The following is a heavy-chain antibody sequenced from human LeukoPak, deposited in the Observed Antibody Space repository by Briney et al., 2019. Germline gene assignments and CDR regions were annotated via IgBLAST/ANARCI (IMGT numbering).Heavy chain of an antibody. Sequence: PGGSLRLSCEASRFIFSDYYMSWIRQAPGKGLEWVSYISASSGYTKYADSVKGRFTISRDNAKNSVYLQMNSLRADDTAVYYCARDWSPNWFDPWGQGTPVTVSS. CDR1: RFIFSDYY. CDR2: ISASSGYT. CDR3: ARDWSPNWFDP. V-gene: IGHV3-11*06. J-gene: IGHJ5*02.